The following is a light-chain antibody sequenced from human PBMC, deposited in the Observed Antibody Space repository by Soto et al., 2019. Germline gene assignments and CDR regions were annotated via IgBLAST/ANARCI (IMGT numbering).Light chain of an antibody. CDR1: SSNIGSDA. Sequence: QSVLSQPPSVSGTPAQRVTISCSGSSSNIGSDAVNWYQQLPGTAPKLLIYTNNQRPSGVPDRFSGSKSGTSASLAISGLQSEDEADYYCATWDNSLNGYVLGAGTKLTVL. CDR3: ATWDNSLNGYV. J-gene: IGLJ1*01. V-gene: IGLV1-44*01. CDR2: TNN.